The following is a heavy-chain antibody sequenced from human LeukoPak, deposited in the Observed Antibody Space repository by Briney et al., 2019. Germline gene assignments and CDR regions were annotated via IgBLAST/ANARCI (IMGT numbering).Heavy chain of an antibody. D-gene: IGHD3-16*01. J-gene: IGHJ4*02. CDR3: ARDGGAGGGAIDY. V-gene: IGHV4-39*07. Sequence: SETLSLTCTVSGDSLSSSSYYWGWIRQPPGKGLEWIGSIYYSGSTYYNPSLKSRVTISVDTSKNQFSLKLSSVTAADTAVYCCARDGGAGGGAIDYWGQGTLVTVSS. CDR1: GDSLSSSSYY. CDR2: IYYSGST.